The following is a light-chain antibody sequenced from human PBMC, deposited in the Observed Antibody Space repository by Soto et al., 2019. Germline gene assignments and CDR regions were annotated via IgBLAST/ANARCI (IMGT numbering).Light chain of an antibody. Sequence: EIVLTQSPGTLSLSPGERATLSCRASQTVGSGYLAWYQQKPGQAPRLLIHTATSRATGIPDRFSGSGSGTDFTLTISRLEPEDFALYYCQQYSNSPYTFGQGSKLEIK. CDR1: QTVGSGY. J-gene: IGKJ2*01. V-gene: IGKV3-20*01. CDR2: TAT. CDR3: QQYSNSPYT.